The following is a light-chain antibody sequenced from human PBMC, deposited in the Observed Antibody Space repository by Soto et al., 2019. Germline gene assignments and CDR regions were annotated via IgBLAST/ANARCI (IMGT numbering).Light chain of an antibody. J-gene: IGKJ4*01. CDR3: QQYYSTPLT. CDR2: WAS. CDR1: QSVLYSSNNKNY. Sequence: DSLLTHSPYALAVSLGERATINCKSSQSVLYSSNNKNYLAWYQQKPGQPPKLLIYWASTRESGVPDRFSGSGSGTDFTLTISSLQAEDVAVYYCQQYYSTPLTFGGGTKVDIK. V-gene: IGKV4-1*01.